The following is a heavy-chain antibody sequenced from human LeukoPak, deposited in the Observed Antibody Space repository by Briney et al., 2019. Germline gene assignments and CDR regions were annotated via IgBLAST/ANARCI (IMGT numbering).Heavy chain of an antibody. V-gene: IGHV3-23*01. D-gene: IGHD1-26*01. J-gene: IGHJ4*02. CDR1: GFTFSSYA. Sequence: GGSLRLSCAASGFTFSSYAMRWVRQAPGKGLEWVSAISGSGGSTYYSDSVKGRFTLSRDNSKNTVYLQMNSLRAEDTAVYYCAKDLGRYRNNFFDYWGQGNLVTVSS. CDR3: AKDLGRYRNNFFDY. CDR2: ISGSGGST.